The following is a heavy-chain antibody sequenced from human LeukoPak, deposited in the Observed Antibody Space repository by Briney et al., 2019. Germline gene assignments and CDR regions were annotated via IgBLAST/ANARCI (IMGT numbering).Heavy chain of an antibody. V-gene: IGHV3-21*01. D-gene: IGHD2-15*01. CDR1: GFSFSTYA. J-gene: IGHJ4*02. Sequence: GGSLRLSCTASGFSFSTYAMTWVRQAPGKGLEWISSMSSGSRYIYYADSVRGRFTISRDNTKKSLYLLMNNLRAEDTAIYYCARDRPTGASRVFVVQWGQGTPVTVSS. CDR3: ARDRPTGASRVFVVQ. CDR2: MSSGSRYI.